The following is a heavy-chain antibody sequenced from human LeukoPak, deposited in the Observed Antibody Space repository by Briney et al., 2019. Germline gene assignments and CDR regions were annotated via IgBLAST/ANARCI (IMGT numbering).Heavy chain of an antibody. J-gene: IGHJ4*02. D-gene: IGHD6-13*01. CDR3: ARDAAAQQPVHYFDY. CDR1: GFTFDDYG. CDR2: INWNGGST. V-gene: IGHV3-20*04. Sequence: PGGSLRLSCAASGFTFDDYGMSWVRQAPGKGLEWVSGINWNGGSTGYADSVKGRFTISRDNAKNSLYLQMNSLRADDTAVYYCARDAAAQQPVHYFDYWGQGTLVTVSS.